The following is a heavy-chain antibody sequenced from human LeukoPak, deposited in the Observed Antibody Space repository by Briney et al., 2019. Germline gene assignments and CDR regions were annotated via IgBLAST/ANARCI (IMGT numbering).Heavy chain of an antibody. J-gene: IGHJ4*02. CDR3: ARIHYYGSGSYYTSDY. Sequence: SVKVSCKASGGIFSSYAIGWVRQAPGQGLECMGGIIPLFGTANYAQKFQGRVTITADESTSTAYMELSSLRSEDTAVYYCARIHYYGSGSYYTSDYWGQGTLVTVSS. CDR1: GGIFSSYA. CDR2: IIPLFGTA. D-gene: IGHD3-10*01. V-gene: IGHV1-69*01.